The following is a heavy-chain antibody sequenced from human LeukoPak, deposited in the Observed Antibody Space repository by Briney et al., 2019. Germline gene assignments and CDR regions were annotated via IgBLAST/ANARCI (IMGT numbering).Heavy chain of an antibody. J-gene: IGHJ4*02. CDR3: ARASNYFDILY. Sequence: PSETLSLTCAVYGGSFSSYYWGWIRQPPGKGLEWIGTIYYTGSTYYNPSLKSRVTISIDTSKNQFSLRLSSVTAADTAVCFCARASNYFDILYWGQGTLVTVSS. CDR1: GGSFSSYY. V-gene: IGHV4-39*01. D-gene: IGHD3-22*01. CDR2: IYYTGST.